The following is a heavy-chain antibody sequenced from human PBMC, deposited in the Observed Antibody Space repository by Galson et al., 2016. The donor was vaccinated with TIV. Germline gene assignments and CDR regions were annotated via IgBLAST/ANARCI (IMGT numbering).Heavy chain of an antibody. CDR3: ATSRGRYFDWLFGY. CDR1: GYTLTELS. Sequence: SVKVSCKVSGYTLTELSMHWVRQAPGKGLEWMGGFDPEDGETIYAQKFQGRVTMTEDTSTDTAYMELSSLRSEGTAVYYCATSRGRYFDWLFGYWGQGTLVTVSS. D-gene: IGHD3-9*01. V-gene: IGHV1-24*01. CDR2: FDPEDGET. J-gene: IGHJ4*02.